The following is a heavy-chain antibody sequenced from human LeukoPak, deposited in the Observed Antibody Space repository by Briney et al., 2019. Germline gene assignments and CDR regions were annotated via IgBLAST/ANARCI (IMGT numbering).Heavy chain of an antibody. Sequence: GGSLRLSCAASGFTFSSYAMTWVRQAPGKGLEWVSCISGSGDNTYYPDSVRGRFTISRDNAKNSLYLQMNSLRAEDTALYYCARAVTTYANYYYMDVWGKGTTVTVSS. CDR1: GFTFSSYA. V-gene: IGHV3-23*01. D-gene: IGHD4-17*01. J-gene: IGHJ6*03. CDR3: ARAVTTYANYYYMDV. CDR2: ISGSGDNT.